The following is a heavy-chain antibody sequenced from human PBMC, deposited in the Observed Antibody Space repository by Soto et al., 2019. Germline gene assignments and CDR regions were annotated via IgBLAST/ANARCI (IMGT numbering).Heavy chain of an antibody. J-gene: IGHJ3*01. CDR3: AKGFYIGRRPPSAFDF. V-gene: IGHV6-1*01. D-gene: IGHD2-2*01. Sequence: SQTLSRTCDISGNNVSSNTASWNWIRQSKTRGLEWLGRTYFRSKWYNDYAVSVKSRIIINPDTSNNQFSLQLNSVTPEDTAVYFCAKGFYIGRRPPSAFDFWGQGIMVTVSS. CDR2: TYFRSKWYN. CDR1: GNNVSSNTAS.